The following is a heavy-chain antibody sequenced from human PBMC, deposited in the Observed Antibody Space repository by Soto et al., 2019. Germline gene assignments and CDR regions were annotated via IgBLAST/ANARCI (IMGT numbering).Heavy chain of an antibody. CDR3: ARGDYYDTSGPFSDAFDI. Sequence: GGSLRLSCAASGFTFGSYWMSWVRQAPGKGLEWVANIRPEGSEKYYVDSVKGRFTMSRDNAKSSLYLQMNSLRVEDTAVYYCARGDYYDTSGPFSDAFDIWGQGTVVTVSS. CDR1: GFTFGSYW. J-gene: IGHJ3*02. V-gene: IGHV3-7*04. D-gene: IGHD3-22*01. CDR2: IRPEGSEK.